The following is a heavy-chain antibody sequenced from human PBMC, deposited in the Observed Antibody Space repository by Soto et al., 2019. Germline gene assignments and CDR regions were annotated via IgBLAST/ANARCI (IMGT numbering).Heavy chain of an antibody. CDR1: GYTFTDFV. J-gene: IGHJ4*02. V-gene: IGHV1-3*01. Sequence: QVQLAQSGAEVKKPGASVKVSCKASGYTFTDFVIHWVRQAPGQRLEWMGWINAGNGNTKYSQKFQGRVIFNRDTSASTAYLELSSLTSEDTAVYYCARDYPYCTGGSCLGYWGQGTLVIVSS. CDR2: INAGNGNT. CDR3: ARDYPYCTGGSCLGY. D-gene: IGHD2-15*01.